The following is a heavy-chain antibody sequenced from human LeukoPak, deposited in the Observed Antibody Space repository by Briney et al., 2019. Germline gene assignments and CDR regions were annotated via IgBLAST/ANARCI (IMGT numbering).Heavy chain of an antibody. CDR1: GGSISSYY. J-gene: IGHJ2*01. CDR3: AGGSPEGSTHWYFDL. D-gene: IGHD3-10*01. CDR2: IYYSGST. V-gene: IGHV4-59*01. Sequence: SETLSLTCTVSGGSISSYYWSWIRQPPGKGLEWIGYIYYSGSTNYNPSLKSRVTISVDTSKNQFSLKLSSVTAADTAVYCCAGGSPEGSTHWYFDLWGRGTLVTVSS.